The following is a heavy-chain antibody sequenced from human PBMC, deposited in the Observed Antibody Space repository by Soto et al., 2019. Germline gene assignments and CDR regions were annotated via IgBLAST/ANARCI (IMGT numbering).Heavy chain of an antibody. V-gene: IGHV3-30*03. CDR3: ARGLPYDSSGYFFDH. J-gene: IGHJ4*02. Sequence: GGSLRLSCAASGFTFSSYGMHWVRQAPGKGLEWVALISYHGTNKYYADSVKGRFTISRDNSKNTLYLQMNSLRAEDTAVYYCARGLPYDSSGYFFDHWGRGTLVTVSS. D-gene: IGHD3-22*01. CDR2: ISYHGTNK. CDR1: GFTFSSYG.